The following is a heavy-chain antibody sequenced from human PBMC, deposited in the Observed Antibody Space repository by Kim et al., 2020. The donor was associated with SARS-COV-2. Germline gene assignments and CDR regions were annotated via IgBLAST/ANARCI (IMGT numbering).Heavy chain of an antibody. J-gene: IGHJ5*02. CDR1: GGSFSDYK. Sequence: SETLSLTCAVSGGSFSDYKWSWIRQPPGKGLEWIGEINPSGSTDYNPSLQSRVTISVDTSKNQFSLKLTSVTAADTAVYYCAKTGVLRDYFGSGSYLTGWFDPWGQGTLVTISS. CDR3: AKTGVLRDYFGSGSYLTGWFDP. V-gene: IGHV4-34*01. D-gene: IGHD3-10*01. CDR2: INPSGST.